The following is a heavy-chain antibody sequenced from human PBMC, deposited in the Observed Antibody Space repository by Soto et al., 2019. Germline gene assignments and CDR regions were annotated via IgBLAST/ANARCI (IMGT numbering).Heavy chain of an antibody. J-gene: IGHJ5*02. D-gene: IGHD3-22*01. Sequence: QVQLQESGPGLVKPSQTLSLPCTVSGGSISSGGYYWSWIRQHPGKGLGWIGYIYYSGSTYYNPSLTSRLTISADTSNNHFSLKLRSVTAADTAVYYCAISSGYAAWFDPWGQGTLVTVS. CDR1: GGSISSGGYY. CDR2: IYYSGST. V-gene: IGHV4-31*03. CDR3: AISSGYAAWFDP.